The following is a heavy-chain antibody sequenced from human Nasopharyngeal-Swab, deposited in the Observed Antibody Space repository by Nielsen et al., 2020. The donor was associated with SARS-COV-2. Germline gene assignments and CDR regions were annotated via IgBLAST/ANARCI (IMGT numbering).Heavy chain of an antibody. Sequence: SETLSLTCTVSGGSISSSSYYWGWIRQPPGKGLEWIGSIYYSGSTYYNPSLKSRVTISVATSKNQFSLKLSSVTAADTAVYYCAGLRGDFWSGYGIDYYYYMDVWGKGTTVTVSS. CDR1: GGSISSSSYY. V-gene: IGHV4-39*07. CDR3: AGLRGDFWSGYGIDYYYYMDV. CDR2: IYYSGST. D-gene: IGHD3-3*01. J-gene: IGHJ6*03.